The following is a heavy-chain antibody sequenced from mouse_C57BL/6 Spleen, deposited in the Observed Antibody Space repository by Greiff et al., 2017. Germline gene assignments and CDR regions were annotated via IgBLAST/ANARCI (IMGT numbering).Heavy chain of an antibody. V-gene: IGHV1-76*01. Sequence: QVQLKRSGAELVRPGASVKLSCKASGYTFTDYYINWVKQRPGQGLEWIARIYPGSGNTYYNEKFKGKATLTAEKSSSTAYMQLSSLTSEDSAVYFGARSGSSSYFDYWGQGTTLTVSS. CDR3: ARSGSSSYFDY. CDR2: IYPGSGNT. CDR1: GYTFTDYY. D-gene: IGHD1-1*01. J-gene: IGHJ2*01.